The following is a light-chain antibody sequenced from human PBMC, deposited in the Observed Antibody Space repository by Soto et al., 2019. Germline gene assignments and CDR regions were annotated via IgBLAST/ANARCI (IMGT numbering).Light chain of an antibody. Sequence: DIQMTQSPSSVSASVGDRVTITCRASQGISSWLAWYQQKPGKAPKLLIYAASSLQGAVPSRFSGRGSGTDFTLTISSLQPEDFATYYCQQLFDSPITFGQGTRLEIK. CDR3: QQLFDSPIT. CDR1: QGISSW. CDR2: AAS. J-gene: IGKJ5*01. V-gene: IGKV1D-12*01.